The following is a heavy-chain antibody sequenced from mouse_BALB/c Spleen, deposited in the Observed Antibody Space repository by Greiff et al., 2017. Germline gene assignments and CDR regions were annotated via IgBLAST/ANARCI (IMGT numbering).Heavy chain of an antibody. CDR2: INPYYGST. D-gene: IGHD2-2*01. CDR3: AGGLSDVMDY. Sequence: EVQLQQSGAELVKPGASVKLSCKASGYSFTDYIMLWVKQSHGKSLEWIGNINPYYGSTSYNLKFKGKATLTVDKSSSTAYMQLNSLTSEDSAVYYCAGGLSDVMDYWGQGTSVTVSS. CDR1: GYSFTDYI. J-gene: IGHJ4*01. V-gene: IGHV1-39*01.